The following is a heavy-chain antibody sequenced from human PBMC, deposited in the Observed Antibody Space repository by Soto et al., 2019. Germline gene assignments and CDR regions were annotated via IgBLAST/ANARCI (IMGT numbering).Heavy chain of an antibody. J-gene: IGHJ6*02. CDR2: INAGNGKT. D-gene: IGHD5-12*01. Sequence: SVKVSCKASGYTFTNCAMHWVRQAPGQRLEWMGWINAGNGKTKYSQKLQGRVTITRDTSASTAYMELSSLRSEDTAVYYCSRDQYSGYAAYYYAVDVWGQGTTVTVSS. CDR3: SRDQYSGYAAYYYAVDV. CDR1: GYTFTNCA. V-gene: IGHV1-3*01.